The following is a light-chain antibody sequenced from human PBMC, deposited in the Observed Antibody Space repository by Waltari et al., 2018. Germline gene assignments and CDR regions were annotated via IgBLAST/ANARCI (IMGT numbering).Light chain of an antibody. V-gene: IGKV3-11*01. Sequence: EIVLTQSPATLSLSPGDRATLYCRASQSIDNFLAWYQQKPGQAPRLLLYDSSNRATDIPARFSGSGSGTDFTLTISSLEPEDFAVYYCQQRSGWPPTFGGGTKVDI. CDR2: DSS. CDR3: QQRSGWPPT. CDR1: QSIDNF. J-gene: IGKJ4*01.